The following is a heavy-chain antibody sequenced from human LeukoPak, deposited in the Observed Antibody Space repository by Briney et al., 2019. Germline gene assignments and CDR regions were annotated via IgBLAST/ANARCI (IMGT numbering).Heavy chain of an antibody. D-gene: IGHD3-16*02. V-gene: IGHV3-11*04. Sequence: PGGSLRLSCAASGFTFSDYYMSWIRQAPGKGLEWVSYISSSGSTIYYADSVEGRFTISRDNAKNSLYLQMNSLRAEDTAVYYCARHGRVTFGGVIPLHGMDVWGQGTTVTVSS. CDR3: ARHGRVTFGGVIPLHGMDV. CDR1: GFTFSDYY. J-gene: IGHJ6*02. CDR2: ISSSGSTI.